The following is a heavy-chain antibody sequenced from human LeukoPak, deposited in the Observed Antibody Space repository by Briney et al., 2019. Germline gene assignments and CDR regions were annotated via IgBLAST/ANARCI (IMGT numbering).Heavy chain of an antibody. D-gene: IGHD3-10*01. Sequence: SVRVSCKASGGTFSSYTISWVRQAPGQGREWMGRIFPILGIANYAQKFQGRVTITADKSTSTAYMELSSLRSEDTAVYYCARDDYYGSGSYSHYYYYYGMDVWGQGTTVTVSS. CDR2: IFPILGIA. V-gene: IGHV1-69*04. J-gene: IGHJ6*02. CDR3: ARDDYYGSGSYSHYYYYYGMDV. CDR1: GGTFSSYT.